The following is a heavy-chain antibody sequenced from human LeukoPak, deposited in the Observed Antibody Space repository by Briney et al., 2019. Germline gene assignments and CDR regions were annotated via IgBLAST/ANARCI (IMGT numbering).Heavy chain of an antibody. D-gene: IGHD3-10*01. Sequence: GGSLRLSCVASAFTLSFFKLRCDRQAPGKGLEWVSFISPSSSTIYYADSVKGRFTISRDNSKNTLYLQMNSLRAEDTAVYHCARDIAPSWSCLLGVWGQGTTVTVSS. CDR3: ARDIAPSWSCLLGV. J-gene: IGHJ6*02. CDR1: AFTLSFFK. V-gene: IGHV3-48*01. CDR2: ISPSSSTI.